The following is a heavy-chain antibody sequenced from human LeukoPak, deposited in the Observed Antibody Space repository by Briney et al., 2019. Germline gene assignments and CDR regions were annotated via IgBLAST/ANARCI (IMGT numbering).Heavy chain of an antibody. CDR1: ELTVSTNY. Sequence: GGSLRLSCAASELTVSTNYMSWVRQAPGKGLEWVSVIYSGGSTYYADSVKGRFTISRDNSKNNLYLQINSLRPEDTAVYFCARYDLRGAFDIWGQGTMVSVS. V-gene: IGHV3-53*01. J-gene: IGHJ3*02. D-gene: IGHD4-17*01. CDR2: IYSGGST. CDR3: ARYDLRGAFDI.